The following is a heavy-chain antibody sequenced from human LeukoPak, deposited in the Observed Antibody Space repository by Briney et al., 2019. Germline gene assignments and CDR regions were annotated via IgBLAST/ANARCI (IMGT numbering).Heavy chain of an antibody. D-gene: IGHD1-26*01. V-gene: IGHV3-23*01. CDR2: ISGGGGST. J-gene: IGHJ4*02. CDR3: AKALVGITTFDY. CDR1: GFTFSSYA. Sequence: GGSLRLSCVASGFTFSSYAMSWVRQAPGKGLEWVSAISGGGGSTYYADSVKGWFTISRDNSKNPLYLQMNSLRAEDTAVYHCAKALVGITTFDYWGQGTLVTVSS.